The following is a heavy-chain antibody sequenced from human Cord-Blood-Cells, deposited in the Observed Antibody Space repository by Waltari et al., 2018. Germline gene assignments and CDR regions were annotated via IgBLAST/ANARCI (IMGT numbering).Heavy chain of an antibody. CDR3: ARTVVVPAAIQAFDI. J-gene: IGHJ3*02. D-gene: IGHD2-2*02. V-gene: IGHV3-53*01. CDR2: IYSGGST. Sequence: EVQLVASGGGLIQPGGSLRLSCADSGFTVSSNHLSWDRQAPGKGLEWVSVIYSGGSTYYADSVKGRFTISRDNSKNTLYLQMNSLRAEDTAVYYCARTVVVPAAIQAFDIWGQGTMVTVSS. CDR1: GFTVSSNH.